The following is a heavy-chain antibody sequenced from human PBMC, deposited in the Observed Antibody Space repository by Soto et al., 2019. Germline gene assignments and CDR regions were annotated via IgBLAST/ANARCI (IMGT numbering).Heavy chain of an antibody. CDR3: AKDRTGPLSY. V-gene: IGHV3-23*01. Sequence: VGSLRLSCAASGFTFSSYAMSWVRQAPGKGLEWVSAISGSGGSTYYADSVKGRFTISRGNSKNTLYLQMNSLRAEDTAVYYCAKDRTGPLSYWGQGTLVTVSS. D-gene: IGHD3-9*01. CDR1: GFTFSSYA. CDR2: ISGSGGST. J-gene: IGHJ4*02.